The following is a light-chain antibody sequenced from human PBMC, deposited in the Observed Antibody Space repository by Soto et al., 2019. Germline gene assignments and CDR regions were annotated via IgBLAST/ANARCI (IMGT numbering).Light chain of an antibody. V-gene: IGLV2-11*01. Sequence: QSVLTQPRSVSGSPGHSVTISCTGTSSDVGAYNYVSWYQQHPGKAPKLIIYDVNKRPSGVPDRFSGSKSGNTASLTISGLQAEDEGDYFCCSYEGTYSFRVFGGGTKLTVL. CDR3: CSYEGTYSFRV. CDR1: SSDVGAYNY. CDR2: DVN. J-gene: IGLJ2*01.